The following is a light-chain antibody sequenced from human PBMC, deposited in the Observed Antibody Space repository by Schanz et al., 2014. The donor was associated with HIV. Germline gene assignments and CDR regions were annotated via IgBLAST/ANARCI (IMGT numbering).Light chain of an antibody. CDR1: SSDVGNYNL. J-gene: IGLJ1*01. Sequence: QSALTQPASVSGSPGQSITISCTGTSSDVGNYNLVSWYQQHPGKVPKLVIYEVNKRPSGVPDRFSGSKSGNTASLTVSGLQADDEADYYCSAYAGSNNYVFGSGTKLTVL. V-gene: IGLV2-23*02. CDR3: SAYAGSNNYV. CDR2: EVN.